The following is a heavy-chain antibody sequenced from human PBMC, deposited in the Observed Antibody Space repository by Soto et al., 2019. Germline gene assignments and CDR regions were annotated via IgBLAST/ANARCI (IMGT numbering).Heavy chain of an antibody. CDR2: ISGSGGST. CDR3: AKTQGPRIEYYFDY. Sequence: PWVPQRVRYAASWVTCVDLAGRRIRKTPGKGLEWVSAISGSGGSTYYADSVKGRFTISRDNSKNTLYLQMNSLRAEDTAVYYCAKTQGPRIEYYFDYWGQGTLVTVSS. CDR1: WVTCVDLA. V-gene: IGHV3-23*01. J-gene: IGHJ4*02.